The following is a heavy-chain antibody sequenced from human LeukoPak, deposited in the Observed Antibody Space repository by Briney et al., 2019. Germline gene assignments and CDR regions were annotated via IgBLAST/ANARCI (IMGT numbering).Heavy chain of an antibody. CDR3: ATAPRAWHDY. J-gene: IGHJ4*02. CDR2: INNNGGTT. Sequence: PGGSLRLSCAASGFTFSSYAMSWVRQAPGKGLEWVSVINNNGGTTHYADSVKGRFTISRDNSKNTLSLQVNSLRAEDTAVYYCATAPRAWHDYWGQGTLLTVSS. V-gene: IGHV3-23*01. CDR1: GFTFSSYA.